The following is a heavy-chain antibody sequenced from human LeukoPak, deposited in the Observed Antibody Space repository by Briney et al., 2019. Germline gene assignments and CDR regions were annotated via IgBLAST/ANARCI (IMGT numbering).Heavy chain of an antibody. J-gene: IGHJ4*02. CDR3: ASHWAQQVVSDY. CDR2: ISYDGRSK. CDR1: GFTFSSYG. D-gene: IGHD6-13*01. Sequence: GGSLRLSCAASGFTFSSYGMHWVRQAPGKGLEWVAVISYDGRSKYYADSVKGRFTVSGDNSKNTLYLQMNSQRAEDTAVYYCASHWAQQVVSDYWGQGTLVTVSS. V-gene: IGHV3-30*03.